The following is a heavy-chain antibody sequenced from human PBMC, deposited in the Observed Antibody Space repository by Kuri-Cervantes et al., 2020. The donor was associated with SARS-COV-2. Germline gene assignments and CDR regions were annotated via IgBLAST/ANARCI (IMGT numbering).Heavy chain of an antibody. D-gene: IGHD3-22*01. J-gene: IGHJ3*02. V-gene: IGHV3-38-3*01. CDR3: AREGSSYDSSGYDAFDI. CDR2: ISGGST. Sequence: ETLSLTCAASGFTVSSNEMSWVRQAPGKGLEWVSSISGGSTYYADSRKGRFTISRDNSKNTLYLQMNSLRAEDTAVYYCAREGSSYDSSGYDAFDIWGQGTMVTVSS. CDR1: GFTVSSNE.